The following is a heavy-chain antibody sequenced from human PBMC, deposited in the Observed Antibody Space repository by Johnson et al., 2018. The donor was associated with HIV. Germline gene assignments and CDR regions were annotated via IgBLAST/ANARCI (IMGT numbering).Heavy chain of an antibody. Sequence: VQLVEYGGGLVQPGGSLRLSCAVSGFTVSSDYMSWVRQAPGKGLEWVSLIYSAGNTFYTDSVKGRFTISRDNPKNSLYLQMNSLRAEDTAVYYCAREMAWEDAFDVWGQGTMVTVSS. V-gene: IGHV3-66*01. CDR1: GFTVSSDY. D-gene: IGHD5-24*01. CDR3: AREMAWEDAFDV. CDR2: IYSAGNT. J-gene: IGHJ3*01.